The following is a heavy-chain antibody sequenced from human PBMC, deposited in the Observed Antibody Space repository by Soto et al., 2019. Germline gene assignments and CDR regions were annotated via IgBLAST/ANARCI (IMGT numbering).Heavy chain of an antibody. V-gene: IGHV4-4*02. CDR1: VYSIRSSKW. CDR3: ARDKSTLEAYNQFQS. D-gene: IGHD1-1*01. Sequence: SETLSLTCSFSVYSIRSSKWWSWVRQSPGRGLEWIGDIYHSGATNYNPSLKSRLTMSVDKSKNEFSMKLVSVTAADTAIYFCARDKSTLEAYNQFQSWGPGTLVNVSS. J-gene: IGHJ1*01. CDR2: IYHSGAT.